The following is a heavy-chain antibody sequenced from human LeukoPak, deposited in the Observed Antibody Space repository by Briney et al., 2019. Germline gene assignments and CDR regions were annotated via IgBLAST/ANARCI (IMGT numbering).Heavy chain of an antibody. V-gene: IGHV3-23*01. D-gene: IGHD4-23*01. Sequence: PGGSLRLSCAASGFTFSTYAMTRVRQAPGKGLEWVSTISGSGGSTLYADSVKARFTISRDNSKNTLNLQMNSLRAEDTAVYYCATLSTTVVTPYWGQGTLVTVSP. CDR1: GFTFSTYA. J-gene: IGHJ4*02. CDR2: ISGSGGST. CDR3: ATLSTTVVTPY.